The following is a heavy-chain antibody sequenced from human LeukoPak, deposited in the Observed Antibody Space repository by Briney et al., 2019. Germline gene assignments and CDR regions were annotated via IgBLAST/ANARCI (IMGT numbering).Heavy chain of an antibody. V-gene: IGHV3-23*01. J-gene: IGHJ4*02. CDR2: ISGSGSST. CDR3: ARGLSGTYFALDY. D-gene: IGHD3-10*01. Sequence: GGSLRLSCAASGFTFSSYAMSWVRQAPGKGLEWVSGISGSGSSTYYADSVKGRFTISRDNSKNTLSLQMNSLRAEDTAVYYCARGLSGTYFALDYWGQGTRVTVSS. CDR1: GFTFSSYA.